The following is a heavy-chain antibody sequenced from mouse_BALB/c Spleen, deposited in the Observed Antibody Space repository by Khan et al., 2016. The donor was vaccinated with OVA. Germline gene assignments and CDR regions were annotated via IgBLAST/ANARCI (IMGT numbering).Heavy chain of an antibody. CDR3: ARGNWQSYYFDY. J-gene: IGHJ2*01. V-gene: IGHV1S136*01. Sequence: VQLKESGPELVKPGTSVKMSCKASGYIFTNDFIHWVKQKLGQGLEWIGYINPYNGATKYNEKFKGKVTLTSDKSSITAYMELSCLTSEASAVDSCARGNWQSYYFDYWGQGSTLTVSS. D-gene: IGHD4-1*01. CDR1: GYIFTNDF. CDR2: INPYNGAT.